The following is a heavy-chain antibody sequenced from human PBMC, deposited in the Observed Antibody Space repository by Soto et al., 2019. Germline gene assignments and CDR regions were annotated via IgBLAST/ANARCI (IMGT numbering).Heavy chain of an antibody. D-gene: IGHD5-18*01. J-gene: IGHJ4*02. CDR1: GGSISSGDYY. Sequence: QVQLQESGPGLVKPSQTLSLTCTVSGGSISSGDYYWSWIRQPPGKGLEWIGYIYYNPSLKSRVTISVDTSKNPFSLKLSSVTAADTAVYYCASNSYGYIFYDYWGQGTLVTVSS. V-gene: IGHV4-30-4*01. CDR2: IY. CDR3: ASNSYGYIFYDY.